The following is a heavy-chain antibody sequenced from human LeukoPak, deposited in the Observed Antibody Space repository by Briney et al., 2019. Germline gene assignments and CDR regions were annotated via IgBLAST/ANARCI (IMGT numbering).Heavy chain of an antibody. D-gene: IGHD3-9*01. V-gene: IGHV3-23*01. Sequence: GVSLRLSCAASGFTFSSYAMSWVRQAPGKGLEWVSAISGSGGSTYYADSVKGRFTISRDNSKNTLYLQMNSLRAEDTAVYYCAKDYDILTGYYDDAFDIWGQGTMVTVSS. CDR3: AKDYDILTGYYDDAFDI. J-gene: IGHJ3*02. CDR2: ISGSGGST. CDR1: GFTFSSYA.